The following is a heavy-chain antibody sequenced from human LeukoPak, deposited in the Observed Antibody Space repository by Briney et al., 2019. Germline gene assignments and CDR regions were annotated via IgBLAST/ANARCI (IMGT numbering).Heavy chain of an antibody. CDR2: ISYDGKAK. J-gene: IGHJ4*02. V-gene: IGHV3-30*04. D-gene: IGHD3-22*01. Sequence: GGSLRLSCAASGFIFSDYAMHWVRQTPDKGLEWVAVISYDGKAKYHADPLKGRFTISRDSSKNTLYLQMNSLRPEDSAVYYCARDMIKGPPDYLDYWGQGILVTVSS. CDR3: ARDMIKGPPDYLDY. CDR1: GFIFSDYA.